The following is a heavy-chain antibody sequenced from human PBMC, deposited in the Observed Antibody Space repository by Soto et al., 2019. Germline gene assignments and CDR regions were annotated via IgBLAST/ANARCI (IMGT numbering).Heavy chain of an antibody. V-gene: IGHV1-8*01. D-gene: IGHD3-10*01. CDR2: MNPNSGNT. CDR1: GYTFTSYD. Sequence: QVQLVQSGAEVKKPGASVKVSCKASGYTFTSYDINWVRQATGQGLEWMGWMNPNSGNTGYAQKSQGRITRTTNPAISTAYREVSSLRSEDTAVYYCARIGGGVALDSYYYYYGMDVWGQGTTVTVSS. J-gene: IGHJ6*02. CDR3: ARIGGGVALDSYYYYYGMDV.